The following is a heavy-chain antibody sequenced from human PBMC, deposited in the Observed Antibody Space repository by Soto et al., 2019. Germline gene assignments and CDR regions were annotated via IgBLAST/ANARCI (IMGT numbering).Heavy chain of an antibody. J-gene: IGHJ3*02. CDR1: GGTFSSYA. V-gene: IGHV1-69*13. Sequence: LVKVSCKASGGTFSSYAISWVRQAPGQGLEWMGGIIPIFGTANYAQKFQGRVTITADESTSTAYMELSSLRSEDTAVYYCASNHRSYPWAFDIWGQGTMVTVSS. CDR3: ASNHRSYPWAFDI. CDR2: IIPIFGTA.